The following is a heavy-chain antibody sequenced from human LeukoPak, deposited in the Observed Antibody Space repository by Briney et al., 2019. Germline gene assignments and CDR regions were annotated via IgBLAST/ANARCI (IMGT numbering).Heavy chain of an antibody. CDR1: GYSFISYW. CDR3: ARQDSSSWYNAY. CDR2: IYPGDSDT. Sequence: GGSLKISCKGSGYSFISYWIAWVRQMPGKGLEWMGIIYPGDSDTRYSPSFQGQVTISADKSISTAYLQWSSLKASDTAIYYCARQDSSSWYNAYWGQGTLVTVSS. D-gene: IGHD6-13*01. J-gene: IGHJ4*02. V-gene: IGHV5-51*01.